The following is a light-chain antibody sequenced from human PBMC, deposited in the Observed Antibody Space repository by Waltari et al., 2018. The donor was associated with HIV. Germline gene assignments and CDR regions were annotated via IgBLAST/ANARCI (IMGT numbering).Light chain of an antibody. CDR2: RDN. CDR1: SSNVGRNA. CDR3: STWDDSLKDVL. J-gene: IGLJ2*01. Sequence: QSALTQPPSASGTPGQRVTISCSGSSSNVGRNAVYWYQKFPGSAPQLVIYRDNQRPPGVSDRFPGSKSGAAASLAISGLRSEDEADFYCSTWDDSLKDVLFGGGTKLTVL. V-gene: IGLV1-47*01.